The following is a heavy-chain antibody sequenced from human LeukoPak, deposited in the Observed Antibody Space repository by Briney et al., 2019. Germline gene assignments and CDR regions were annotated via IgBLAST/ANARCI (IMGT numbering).Heavy chain of an antibody. Sequence: PGGSLRLSCAASGFTFNTYGMHWVRQAPGKGLEWVSSIRSTSDFIFYADSVKGRFTVSRDNAKNSLYLQMNSLRAEDTAVYYCARPLEGTGGNWYFDLWGRGTLVTVSS. CDR3: ARPLEGTGGNWYFDL. V-gene: IGHV3-21*01. J-gene: IGHJ2*01. CDR2: IRSTSDFI. CDR1: GFTFNTYG. D-gene: IGHD1-14*01.